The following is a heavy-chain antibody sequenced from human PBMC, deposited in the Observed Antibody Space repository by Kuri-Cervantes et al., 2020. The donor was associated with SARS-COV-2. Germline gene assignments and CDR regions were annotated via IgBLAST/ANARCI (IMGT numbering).Heavy chain of an antibody. CDR3: ASELLWYFDL. V-gene: IGHV3-30*04. J-gene: IGHJ2*01. Sequence: GESLKISCAASGFTFSSYAMHWVRQAPGKGLEWVAVISYDGSNKYYADSVKGRFTISRDNSKNTLYLQMNSLRAEDTAVYYGASELLWYFDLWGRGTLVTVSS. D-gene: IGHD1-26*01. CDR1: GFTFSSYA. CDR2: ISYDGSNK.